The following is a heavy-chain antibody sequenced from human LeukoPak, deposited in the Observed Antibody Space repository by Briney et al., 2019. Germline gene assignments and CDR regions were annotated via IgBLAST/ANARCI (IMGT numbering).Heavy chain of an antibody. CDR1: GFTFSSYA. CDR2: ISYDGSNK. D-gene: IGHD4-11*01. CDR3: ARDTGVAFDP. V-gene: IGHV3-30*04. J-gene: IGHJ5*02. Sequence: GRSLRLSCAASGFTFSSYAMHWVRQAPGKGLEWVAVISYDGSNKYYADSVKGRFTISRDNSKNTLYLQMNSLRAEDTAMYYCARDTGVAFDPWGQGTLVTVSS.